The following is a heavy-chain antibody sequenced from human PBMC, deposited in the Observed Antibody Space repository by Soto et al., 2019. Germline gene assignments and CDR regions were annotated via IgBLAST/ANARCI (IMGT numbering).Heavy chain of an antibody. Sequence: QVQLVQSGAEVKKPGASVKVSCKASGYSFISYGLSWVRQAPGQGLEWMGWISTHSGNTNYAQKFQGRVTMTTDPSTSTAYMELRSLRSDDTAVYYCARMGASDGRIPYYFDSWGKGNLVTVSS. CDR1: GYSFISYG. J-gene: IGHJ4*02. V-gene: IGHV1-18*01. CDR2: ISTHSGNT. CDR3: ARMGASDGRIPYYFDS. D-gene: IGHD3-16*01.